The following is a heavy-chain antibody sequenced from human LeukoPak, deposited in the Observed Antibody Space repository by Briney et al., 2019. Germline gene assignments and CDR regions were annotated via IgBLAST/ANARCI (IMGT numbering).Heavy chain of an antibody. D-gene: IGHD4-17*01. CDR1: GFTFSSYG. CDR2: IYSGGST. CDR3: ARGGSGDYD. Sequence: GGSLRLSCAASGFTFSSYGMHWVRQAPGRGLEWVSGIYSGGSTSYADSVEGRFTISRHPSKNTLYLQMNSLRAEDTAVYYCARGGSGDYDWGQGTLVTVSS. V-gene: IGHV3-53*04. J-gene: IGHJ4*02.